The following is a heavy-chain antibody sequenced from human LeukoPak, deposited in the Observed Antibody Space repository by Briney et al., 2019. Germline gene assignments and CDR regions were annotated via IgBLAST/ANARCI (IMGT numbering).Heavy chain of an antibody. CDR2: IYPGDSDT. D-gene: IGHD3-22*01. V-gene: IGHV5-51*01. Sequence: GESLKISCKGSGYNFTSYWIGWVRQMPGKGLEWMGIIYPGDSDTRYSPSFQGQVTISADKSISTAYLQWSSLKASDTAMYYCARARGYYYDSSGYYPYYFDYWGQGTLVTVSS. CDR3: ARARGYYYDSSGYYPYYFDY. CDR1: GYNFTSYW. J-gene: IGHJ4*02.